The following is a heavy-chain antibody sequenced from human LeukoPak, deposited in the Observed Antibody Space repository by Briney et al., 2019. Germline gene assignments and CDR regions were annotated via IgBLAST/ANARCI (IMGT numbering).Heavy chain of an antibody. D-gene: IGHD1-26*01. V-gene: IGHV1-69*05. CDR1: GGTFSSYA. Sequence: GSSVKVSCKASGGTFSSYAISWVRQAPGQGLEWMGGIIPIFGTANYAQKFQGRVTITTDESTSTAYMELSSLRSEDTAVYYCASSRIVGAIDYYYMDVWGKGTTVTVSS. CDR3: ASSRIVGAIDYYYMDV. J-gene: IGHJ6*03. CDR2: IIPIFGTA.